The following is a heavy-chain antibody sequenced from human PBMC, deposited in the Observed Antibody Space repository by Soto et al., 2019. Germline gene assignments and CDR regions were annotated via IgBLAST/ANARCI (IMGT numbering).Heavy chain of an antibody. CDR2: INPNSGGT. CDR3: ASSGAPGIAAANWFDP. D-gene: IGHD6-13*01. V-gene: IGHV1-2*02. Sequence: ASVKVSCKASGYTFTGYYMHWVRQAPGQGLEWMGWINPNSGGTNYAQKFQGRVTMTRDTSISTAYMELSRLRSDDTAVYYCASSGAPGIAAANWFDPWGQGTLVTVPS. J-gene: IGHJ5*02. CDR1: GYTFTGYY.